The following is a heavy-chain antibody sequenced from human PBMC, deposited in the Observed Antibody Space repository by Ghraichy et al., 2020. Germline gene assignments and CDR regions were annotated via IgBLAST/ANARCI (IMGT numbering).Heavy chain of an antibody. Sequence: GGSLRLSCAASGFTFSSYGMHWVRQAPGKGLEWVAVIWYDGSNKYYADSVKGRFTISRDNSKNTLYLQMNSLRAEDTAVYYCARDGLGYCSGGSCYKDAFDIWGQGTMVTVSS. CDR1: GFTFSSYG. J-gene: IGHJ3*02. CDR2: IWYDGSNK. CDR3: ARDGLGYCSGGSCYKDAFDI. V-gene: IGHV3-33*08. D-gene: IGHD2-15*01.